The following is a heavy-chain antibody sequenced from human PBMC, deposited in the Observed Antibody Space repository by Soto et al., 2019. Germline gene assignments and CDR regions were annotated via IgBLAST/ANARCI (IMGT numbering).Heavy chain of an antibody. Sequence: WGSLRLSCAASGLTFNSYAMHWVRQAPGKGLGRVQIISYDGSKKYYAASLKGRFTTSRDNSKNTPYLQINSLRAGETGVYYCARDPTRPRRSRYDSGGDAETIRRAYYGMDVWRRVPTGTVSS. CDR1: GLTFNSYA. D-gene: IGHD3-22*01. J-gene: IGHJ6*01. CDR2: ISYDGSKK. V-gene: IGHV3-30-3*01. CDR3: ARDPTRPRRSRYDSGGDAETIRRAYYGMDV.